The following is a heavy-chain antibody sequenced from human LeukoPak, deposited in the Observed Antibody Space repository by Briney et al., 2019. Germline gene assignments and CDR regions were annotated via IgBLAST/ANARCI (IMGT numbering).Heavy chain of an antibody. D-gene: IGHD3-22*01. J-gene: IGHJ4*02. Sequence: ASVKVSCKASGYTFTNYGITWVRQAPGQGLEWMGWISAYNGHTKYAQKFQGRVTMTTDTSTSTAYMELRSLRSDDTAVYYCARGSPHRINYDSSGYYSYYFDYWGQGTLVTVSS. CDR1: GYTFTNYG. CDR2: ISAYNGHT. CDR3: ARGSPHRINYDSSGYYSYYFDY. V-gene: IGHV1-18*01.